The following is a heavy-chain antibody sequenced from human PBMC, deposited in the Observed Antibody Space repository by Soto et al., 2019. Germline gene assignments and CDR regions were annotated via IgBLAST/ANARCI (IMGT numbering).Heavy chain of an antibody. CDR2: INPATGAA. J-gene: IGHJ3*02. CDR3: ARGGGVGVAGSAAFDM. CDR1: GYPVTAYY. Sequence: QLHLVQSGAVVKKPGASVTVSCSASGYPVTAYYMHWVRQAPGRGLEWMGGINPATGAAKYTQTFQGRVTMARDPATSTGFMEPSGLTSEDTAVFFWARGGGVGVAGSAAFDMWVQGTLVTVSS. V-gene: IGHV1-2*02. D-gene: IGHD3-3*01.